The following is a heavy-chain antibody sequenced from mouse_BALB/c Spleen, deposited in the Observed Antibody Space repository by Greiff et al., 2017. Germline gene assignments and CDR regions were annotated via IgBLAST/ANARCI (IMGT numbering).Heavy chain of an antibody. V-gene: IGHV14-3*02. CDR1: GFNIKDTY. CDR3: ARCYYYCFDY. D-gene: IGHD1-1*01. Sequence: EVQLVESGAELVKPGASVKLSCTASGFNIKDTYMHWVKQRPEQGLEWIGRIDPANGNTKYDPKFQGKATITADTSSNTAYLQLSSLTSEDTAVYYCARCYYYCFDYWGQGTTLTVSS. CDR2: IDPANGNT. J-gene: IGHJ2*01.